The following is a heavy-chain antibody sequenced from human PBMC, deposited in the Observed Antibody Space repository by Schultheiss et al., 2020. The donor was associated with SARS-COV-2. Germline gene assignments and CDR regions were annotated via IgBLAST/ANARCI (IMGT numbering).Heavy chain of an antibody. CDR3: ARDTRGYFDL. J-gene: IGHJ2*01. CDR2: IYYSGST. V-gene: IGHV4-39*07. CDR1: GGSISSSSYY. Sequence: SETLSLTCTVSGGSISSSSYYWGWIRQPPGKGLEWIGSIYYSGSTYYNPSLKSRVTISVDTSKNQFSLKLSSVTAADTAVYYCARDTRGYFDLWGRGTLVTVSS. D-gene: IGHD2-15*01.